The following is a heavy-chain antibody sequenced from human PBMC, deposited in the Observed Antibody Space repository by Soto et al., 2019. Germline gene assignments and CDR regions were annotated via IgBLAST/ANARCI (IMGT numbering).Heavy chain of an antibody. CDR3: AREGFYAMDV. CDR1: GFTFISYE. Sequence: GGSLRLSCEVSGFTFISYEMYWVRQAPGKGLEWVAYISSSGETVYYAGSVQGRFTISRDNAKNSLYPQMSSLGAEDTAVYYCAREGFYAMDVWGQGTTVTVSS. V-gene: IGHV3-48*03. CDR2: ISSSGETV. D-gene: IGHD2-2*01. J-gene: IGHJ6*02.